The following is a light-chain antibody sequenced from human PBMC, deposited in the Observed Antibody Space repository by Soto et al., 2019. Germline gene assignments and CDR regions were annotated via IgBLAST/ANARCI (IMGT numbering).Light chain of an antibody. Sequence: QSVLTQPASVSGSPGQSITISCTGTSSDVGTYNLVSWYQQHPGKAPKVVIYEDNKRPSGVSNRFSGSKSGNTASLTISGLQAEDEADYYCCSYAGVKVFVVFGGGTKLTVL. CDR2: EDN. V-gene: IGLV2-23*01. J-gene: IGLJ2*01. CDR3: CSYAGVKVFVV. CDR1: SSDVGTYNL.